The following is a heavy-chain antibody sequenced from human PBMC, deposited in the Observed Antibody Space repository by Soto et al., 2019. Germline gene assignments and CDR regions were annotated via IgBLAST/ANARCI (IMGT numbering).Heavy chain of an antibody. Sequence: QVQLVQSGADVKKPGSSVKVSCKASGGTFSSYAISWGRQAPGQGLEWMGGIIPIFGTTNYARRFQGRVTITADKSTSTAYMELRSLRSEDTAVYYCARGTRSGSYYYYGLDVWGQGTTVTVS. D-gene: IGHD1-26*01. CDR3: ARGTRSGSYYYYGLDV. V-gene: IGHV1-69*06. J-gene: IGHJ6*02. CDR1: GGTFSSYA. CDR2: IIPIFGTT.